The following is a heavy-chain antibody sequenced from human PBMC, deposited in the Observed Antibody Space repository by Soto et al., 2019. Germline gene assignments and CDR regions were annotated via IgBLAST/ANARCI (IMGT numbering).Heavy chain of an antibody. J-gene: IGHJ4*02. V-gene: IGHV3-23*01. CDR3: ARSQPREAEYYHSTGYSL. CDR2: ISGSGART. CDR1: GFTFSNYA. Sequence: QPGGSLRLSCAASGFTFSNYAMTWVRQAPGKGLEWVSTISGSGARTYYADSVKGRFTLSRDNSQNTLYLQMNSLRAEDSAVYYCARSQPREAEYYHSTGYSLWGQGTLVTVSS. D-gene: IGHD3-22*01.